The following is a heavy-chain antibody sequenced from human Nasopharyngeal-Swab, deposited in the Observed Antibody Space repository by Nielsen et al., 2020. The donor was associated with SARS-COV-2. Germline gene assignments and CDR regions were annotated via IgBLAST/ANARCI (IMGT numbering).Heavy chain of an antibody. Sequence: GGSLRLSCAASGFTFSSYAMSWVRQAPGKGLEWVSTISGSGGSTYYADSVKGRSTISRDNSKNTLYLQMSSLRAEDTALYWCVKDLRGKYAFEIWGQGTMVTVSS. CDR1: GFTFSSYA. D-gene: IGHD3-16*01. V-gene: IGHV3-23*01. CDR2: ISGSGGST. CDR3: VKDLRGKYAFEI. J-gene: IGHJ3*02.